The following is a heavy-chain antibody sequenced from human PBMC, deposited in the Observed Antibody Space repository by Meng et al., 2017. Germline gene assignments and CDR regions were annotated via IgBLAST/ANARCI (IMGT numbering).Heavy chain of an antibody. CDR2: ISAYNGNT. CDR3: ARDPGYYGSGSYYNEGRWFDP. D-gene: IGHD3-10*01. CDR1: GYTFTSYG. Sequence: ASVKVSCKASGYTFTSYGISWVRQAPGQGLEWMGWISAYNGNTNYAQKLQGRVTMTTDTSTSTAYMELRSLRSDDTAVYYCARDPGYYGSGSYYNEGRWFDPWGQGTLVTGSS. V-gene: IGHV1-18*01. J-gene: IGHJ5*02.